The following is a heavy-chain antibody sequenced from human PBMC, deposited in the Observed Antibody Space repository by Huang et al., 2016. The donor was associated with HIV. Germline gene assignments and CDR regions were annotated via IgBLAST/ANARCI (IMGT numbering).Heavy chain of an antibody. D-gene: IGHD3-10*01. Sequence: QVQLVESGGGVVQPGGSLRLSCAASGFTFSSYGMHWVRQAPGKGLEWVAFMRFDGSKKNYADSVEGRFTISRDNSKNTLYLQMNSLRTEDTAVYYCAKDPYYYGSGSPMDVWGKGTTVTVSS. V-gene: IGHV3-30*02. CDR1: GFTFSSYG. CDR3: AKDPYYYGSGSPMDV. J-gene: IGHJ6*03. CDR2: MRFDGSKK.